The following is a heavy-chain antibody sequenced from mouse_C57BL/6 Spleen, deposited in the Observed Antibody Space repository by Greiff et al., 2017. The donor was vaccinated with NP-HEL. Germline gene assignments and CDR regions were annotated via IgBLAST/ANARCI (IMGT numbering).Heavy chain of an antibody. CDR3: ARSGGSYVRTRFAY. V-gene: IGHV1-18*01. Sequence: EVQLQQSGPELVKPGASVKIPCKASGYTFTDYNMDWVKQSHGKSLEWIGDINPNNGGTIYNQKFKGKATLTVDKSSSTAYMELRSLTSEDTAVYDCARSGGSYVRTRFAYWGQGTLVTVSA. CDR1: GYTFTDYN. CDR2: INPNNGGT. J-gene: IGHJ3*01. D-gene: IGHD1-1*02.